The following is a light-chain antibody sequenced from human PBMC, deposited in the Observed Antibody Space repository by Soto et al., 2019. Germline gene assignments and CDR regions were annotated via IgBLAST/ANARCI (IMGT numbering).Light chain of an antibody. Sequence: IMMTQSPATLSLSPGERATLSCRAGQNIRSYLAWYQQKSGQAPRLLIHDASNRAPGTPARFSGTGSGTDFTLTISRLEPEDFAVFYCQQHGNSPITFGQGTRLEIK. V-gene: IGKV3-11*01. J-gene: IGKJ5*01. CDR1: QNIRSY. CDR2: DAS. CDR3: QQHGNSPIT.